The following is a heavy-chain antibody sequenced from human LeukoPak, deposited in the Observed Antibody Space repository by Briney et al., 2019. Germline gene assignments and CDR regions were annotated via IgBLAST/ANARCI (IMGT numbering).Heavy chain of an antibody. Sequence: PSETLSLTCAVYGGSFSDYYWSWIRQPPGKGLEWIGEINHSGSTNYNPSLKSRVTISVDTSKKQFSLKLRSVTAVDTAVYYCASVPFRDGHLPNYFDYWGQGTLVTVSS. CDR2: INHSGST. CDR1: GGSFSDYY. J-gene: IGHJ4*02. CDR3: ASVPFRDGHLPNYFDY. V-gene: IGHV4-34*01. D-gene: IGHD2-8*01.